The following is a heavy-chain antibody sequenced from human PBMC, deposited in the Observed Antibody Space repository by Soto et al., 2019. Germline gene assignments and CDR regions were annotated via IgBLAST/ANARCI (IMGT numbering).Heavy chain of an antibody. J-gene: IGHJ5*02. V-gene: IGHV2-70*03. D-gene: IGHD5-12*01. Sequence: SGPTLVNPTQTLTLTCTFSGFSLSTSGMRVSWIRQPPGKALEWLARIDWDDDKFYSTSLMTRLTISKDTSKNQVVLTMTNMDPVDTAVYYCARHHGPTTSENWFDPWGQGTLVTVSS. CDR1: GFSLSTSGMR. CDR2: IDWDDDK. CDR3: ARHHGPTTSENWFDP.